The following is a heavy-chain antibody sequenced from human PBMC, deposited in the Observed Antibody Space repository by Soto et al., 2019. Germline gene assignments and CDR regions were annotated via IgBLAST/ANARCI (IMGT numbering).Heavy chain of an antibody. V-gene: IGHV1-3*01. Sequence: ASVKVSCKASRYSFTTYALHWVRQAPGQRLEWMGWINAGNGDTKYSEKFQGRVTITRDTSANTAYMELSSLRSEDTSVYYCARDQGTGDALRAYQFDYWGQGTLVTVSS. CDR2: INAGNGDT. J-gene: IGHJ4*02. CDR1: RYSFTTYA. CDR3: ARDQGTGDALRAYQFDY. D-gene: IGHD4-17*01.